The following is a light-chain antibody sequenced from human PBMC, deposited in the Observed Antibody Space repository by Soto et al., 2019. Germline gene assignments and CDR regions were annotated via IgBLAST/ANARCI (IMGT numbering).Light chain of an antibody. J-gene: IGKJ1*01. CDR1: QNIFTY. V-gene: IGKV1-39*01. CDR3: QQSYSAPLT. Sequence: DIQMTQSPSSLSASVGDRVTISCRASQNIFTYLNWYKQKXGKAPSXXIFAASNLQSGVPSRFSGSGSGTDFTLTISSLKREDFETYHCQQSYSAPLTFGQGTKVDIK. CDR2: AAS.